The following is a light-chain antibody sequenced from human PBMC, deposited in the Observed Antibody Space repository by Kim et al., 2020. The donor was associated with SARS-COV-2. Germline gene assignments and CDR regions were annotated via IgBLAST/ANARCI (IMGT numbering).Light chain of an antibody. CDR1: KLGDKY. CDR3: QVWDSSTKGV. CDR2: QDT. V-gene: IGLV3-1*01. Sequence: SYELTQPPSVSVSPGQTASITCSGDKLGDKYVCWYQQKPGQSPAPVIFQDTKRPSGIPERFSGSKSGITATLTISGTQPTDEAYYYCQVWDSSTKGVFGGGTRVTVL. J-gene: IGLJ3*02.